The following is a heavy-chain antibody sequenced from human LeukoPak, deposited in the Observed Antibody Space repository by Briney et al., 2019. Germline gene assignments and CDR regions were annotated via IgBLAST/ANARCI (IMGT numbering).Heavy chain of an antibody. CDR3: ARVDCSSTSCYTCLVDY. Sequence: GGSLRLSCAASGFTFSSYSMNWVRQAPGKGLEWVSSISSSSSYIYYADSVKGRFTISRDNAKNSLYLQMNSLRAEDTAVYYCARVDCSSTSCYTCLVDYWGQGTLVTVSS. CDR2: ISSSSSYI. CDR1: GFTFSSYS. V-gene: IGHV3-21*01. D-gene: IGHD2-2*02. J-gene: IGHJ4*02.